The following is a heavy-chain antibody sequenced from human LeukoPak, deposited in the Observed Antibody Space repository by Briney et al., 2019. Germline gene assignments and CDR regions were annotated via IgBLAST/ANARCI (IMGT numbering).Heavy chain of an antibody. CDR3: ARAVRGAGTVGWLGP. Sequence: GGSLRLSSAASGFIFGSYGMRWVRQAPGKGLDWVAVIWNDGHKEYYADSVKGRFTISRDNSKNTLYLQMNSLRAEDTALYYCARAVRGAGTVGWLGPWGQGTLVTVSS. CDR2: IWNDGHKE. J-gene: IGHJ5*02. V-gene: IGHV3-33*01. CDR1: GFIFGSYG. D-gene: IGHD4-17*01.